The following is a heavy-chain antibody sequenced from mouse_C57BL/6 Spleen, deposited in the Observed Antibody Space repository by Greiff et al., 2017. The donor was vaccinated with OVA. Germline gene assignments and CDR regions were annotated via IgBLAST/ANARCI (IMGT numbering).Heavy chain of an antibody. V-gene: IGHV7-3*01. J-gene: IGHJ4*01. CDR2: IRNKANGYTT. CDR1: GFTFTDYY. D-gene: IGHD4-1*01. Sequence: EVNVVESGGGLVQPGGSLSLSCAASGFTFTDYYMSWVRQPPGKALEWLGFIRNKANGYTTEYSASVKGRFTISRDNSQSILYLQMNALRAEDSATYYCARSPNWGYYAMDYWGQGTSVTVSS. CDR3: ARSPNWGYYAMDY.